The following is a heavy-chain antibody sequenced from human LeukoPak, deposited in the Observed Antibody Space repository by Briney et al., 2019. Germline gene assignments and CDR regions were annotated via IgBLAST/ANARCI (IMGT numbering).Heavy chain of an antibody. CDR2: ISSSSSYI. CDR3: ARDSALSGYSSGWYPDY. D-gene: IGHD6-19*01. CDR1: GFTFSSYS. J-gene: IGHJ4*02. V-gene: IGHV3-21*01. Sequence: GGSLRLACAASGFTFSSYSMNWVRQAPGKGLEWVSSISSSSSYIYYADSVKGRFTISRDNAKNSLYLQMNSLRAEDTDVYYCARDSALSGYSSGWYPDYWGQGTLVTVSS.